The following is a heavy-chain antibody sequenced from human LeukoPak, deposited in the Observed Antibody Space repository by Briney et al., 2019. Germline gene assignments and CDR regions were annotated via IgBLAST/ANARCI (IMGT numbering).Heavy chain of an antibody. CDR3: ARDSAYYHDSSGYWNDAFDI. CDR1: GFTVSSNY. V-gene: IGHV3-53*01. J-gene: IGHJ3*02. CDR2: IYSGGST. Sequence: GGSLRLSCAASGFTVSSNYMSWVRQAPGKGLEWVSVIYSGGSTYYADSVKGRFTISRDNSKNTLYLQMNSLRAEDTAVYYCARDSAYYHDSSGYWNDAFDIWGQGTMVTVSS. D-gene: IGHD3-22*01.